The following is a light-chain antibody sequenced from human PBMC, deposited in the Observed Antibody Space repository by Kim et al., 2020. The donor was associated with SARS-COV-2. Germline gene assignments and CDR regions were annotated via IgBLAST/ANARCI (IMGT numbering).Light chain of an antibody. CDR1: QSLLYSDGKNY. CDR3: MQALRIPYS. CDR2: LGS. V-gene: IGKV2-28*01. J-gene: IGKJ2*03. Sequence: PASISCRSTQSLLYSDGKNYVDWYLQKPGQSPHLLMYLGSTRASGVPDRFSASVSGTDFTLKISRVEAEDVGVYYCMQALRIPYSFGQGTKLEIK.